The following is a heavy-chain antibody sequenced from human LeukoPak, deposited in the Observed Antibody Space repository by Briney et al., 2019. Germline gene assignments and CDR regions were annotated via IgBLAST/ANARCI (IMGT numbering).Heavy chain of an antibody. Sequence: SETLSLTCTVSGGSISSYYWSWIRQPPGKGLESIGYIYYSGSTNYNPSLKSRVTISVDTSKNQFSLKMSSVTAADTAVYYCARGEYGDYYGMDVWGQGTTVTVSS. CDR2: IYYSGST. V-gene: IGHV4-59*01. D-gene: IGHD4-17*01. J-gene: IGHJ6*02. CDR3: ARGEYGDYYGMDV. CDR1: GGSISSYY.